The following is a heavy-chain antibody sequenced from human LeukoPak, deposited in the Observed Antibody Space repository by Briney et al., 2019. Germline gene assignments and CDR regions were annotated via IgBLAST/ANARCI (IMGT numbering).Heavy chain of an antibody. J-gene: IGHJ6*02. V-gene: IGHV3-23*01. D-gene: IGHD3-9*01. CDR1: GFTFSSYA. CDR2: ISGSGGST. CDR3: AKSARLRYLDWLLSYYYYGMDV. Sequence: PGGSLRLSCAASGFTFSSYAMSWVRQAPGEGLEWVSAISGSGGSTYYADSVKGRFTISRDNSKNTLYLQMNSLRAEDTAVYYCAKSARLRYLDWLLSYYYYGMDVWGQGTTVTVSS.